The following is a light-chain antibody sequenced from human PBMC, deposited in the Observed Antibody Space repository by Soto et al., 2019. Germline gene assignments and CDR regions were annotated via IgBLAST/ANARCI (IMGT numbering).Light chain of an antibody. J-gene: IGKJ4*02. V-gene: IGKV3-15*01. Sequence: IVMTQSPVTLSVSPGDRATLSCRASQSVNSNLAWYQQKPGQTPKLLIYVASTRATGIPARFSGSGSGTEYTLTISSLQSEDFAVCYGLQYNVWPLTCGGGPKVDFK. CDR2: VAS. CDR1: QSVNSN. CDR3: LQYNVWPLT.